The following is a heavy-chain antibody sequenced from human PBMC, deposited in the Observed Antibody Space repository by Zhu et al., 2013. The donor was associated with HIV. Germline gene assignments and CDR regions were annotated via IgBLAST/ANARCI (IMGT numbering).Heavy chain of an antibody. D-gene: IGHD5-18*01. J-gene: IGHJ4*02. V-gene: IGHV1-46*01. CDR1: GYTFINYY. CDR2: INPNGGST. Sequence: QVQLVQSGAEVKKPGASVKVSCKASGYTFINYYMHWVRQAPGQGLEWMGLINPNGGSTSYAQKFQGRVTLTRDTSTRIVSMELSSLRSDDTAVYYCARGPTAMIDYWGQGTLVTVSS. CDR3: ARGPTAMIDY.